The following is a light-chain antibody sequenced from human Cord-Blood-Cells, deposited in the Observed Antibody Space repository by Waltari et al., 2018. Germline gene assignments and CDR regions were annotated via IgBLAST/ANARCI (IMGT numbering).Light chain of an antibody. J-gene: IGKJ1*01. CDR3: QQYGSSRT. V-gene: IGKV3-20*01. CDR1: QSVSSSY. Sequence: EIVLTQSPGTLSLSPGERATLSCRASQSVSSSYLVWYQQKPGQAPRLLIYGASSRATGSPDRFSGSGSGTDFTLTISRLEPEDFAVYFCQQYGSSRTFGQGTKVEIK. CDR2: GAS.